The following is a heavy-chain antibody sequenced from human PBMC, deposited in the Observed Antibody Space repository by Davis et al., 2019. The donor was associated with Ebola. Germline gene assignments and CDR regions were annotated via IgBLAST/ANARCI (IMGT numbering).Heavy chain of an antibody. D-gene: IGHD2-8*01. CDR3: ARDRGICTNGVCPLGIWYFDL. Sequence: PGGSLRLSCAVSTFTFSTYSMNWVRQAPGKGLEWVSSISSSSFYIYYADSVKGRFTISRDNAKNSLYLQMNSLRAEDTAIYYCARDRGICTNGVCPLGIWYFDLWGRGTLVTVSS. CDR2: ISSSSFYI. J-gene: IGHJ2*01. CDR1: TFTFSTYS. V-gene: IGHV3-21*01.